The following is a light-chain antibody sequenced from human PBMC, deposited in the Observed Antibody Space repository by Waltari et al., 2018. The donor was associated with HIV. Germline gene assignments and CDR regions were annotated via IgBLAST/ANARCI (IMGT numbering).Light chain of an antibody. CDR2: GAS. CDR1: ESVNSD. Sequence: EIVMTQSPVTLSASPGERVTLSCRASESVNSDLAWYQQKPGQAPRLLIHGASTRATGIPPRFIGSGSETQFTLTISSLQSEDCAVYYCQQYNNWPPAWTFGRGTRVEI. CDR3: QQYNNWPPAWT. J-gene: IGKJ1*01. V-gene: IGKV3-15*01.